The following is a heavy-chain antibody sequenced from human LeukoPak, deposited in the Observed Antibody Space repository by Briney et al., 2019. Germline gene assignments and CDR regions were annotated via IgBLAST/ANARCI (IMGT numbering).Heavy chain of an antibody. CDR3: ARAGYFRFDY. J-gene: IGHJ4*02. V-gene: IGHV3-74*01. CDR2: IDPDGKTI. CDR1: GFTFSSYW. D-gene: IGHD5-18*01. Sequence: GGSLRLSCAASGFTFSSYWVHWVRHAPGQGLMWVSRIDPDGKTINYADSVKGRFTISRDNAKDTLYLQMNSLRAEDTAVYYCARAGYFRFDYWGQGTLVTVSS.